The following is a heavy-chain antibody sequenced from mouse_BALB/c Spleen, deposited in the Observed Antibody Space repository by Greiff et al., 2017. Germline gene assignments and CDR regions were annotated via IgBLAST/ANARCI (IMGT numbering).Heavy chain of an antibody. J-gene: IGHJ2*01. V-gene: IGHV5-9-4*01. D-gene: IGHD2-14*01. Sequence: EVQLVESGGGLVKPGGSLKLSCAASGFTFSSYAMSWVRQSPEKRLEWVAEISSGGSYTYYPDTVTGRFTISRDNAKNTLYLEMSSLRSEDTAMYYCARRGYDDFDYWGQGTTLTVSS. CDR3: ARRGYDDFDY. CDR1: GFTFSSYA. CDR2: ISSGGSYT.